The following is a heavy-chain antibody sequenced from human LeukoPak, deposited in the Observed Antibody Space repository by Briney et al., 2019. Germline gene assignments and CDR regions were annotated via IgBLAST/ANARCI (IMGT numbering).Heavy chain of an antibody. J-gene: IGHJ4*02. CDR1: GFTFSSYS. CDR2: INHSGST. V-gene: IGHV4-34*01. D-gene: IGHD6-6*01. Sequence: GSLRLSCAASGFTFSSYSMNWIRQPPGKGLEWIGEINHSGSTNYNPSLKSRVTISVDTSKNQFSLKLSSVTAADTAVYYCARTADSSSSGDYWGQGTLVTVSS. CDR3: ARTADSSSSGDY.